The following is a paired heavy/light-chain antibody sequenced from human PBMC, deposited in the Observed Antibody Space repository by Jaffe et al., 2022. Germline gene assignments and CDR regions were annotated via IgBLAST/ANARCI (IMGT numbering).Heavy chain of an antibody. D-gene: IGHD3-10*01. Sequence: EVQLVESGGGLAQPGGSLRLSCGASEFTVRTNYMNWVRQTPGKGLEWVSILFADGRTEYADSVKGRFTISRDNIKNTLYLQMDSLRPEDTAVYYCAKCFWGEGSACFFDSWGQGTLVTVSS. V-gene: IGHV3-66*02. CDR3: AKCFWGEGSACFFDS. J-gene: IGHJ4*02. CDR2: LFADGRT. CDR1: EFTVRTNY.
Light chain of an antibody. V-gene: IGKV3-15*01. Sequence: EVVLTQSPATLSLSPGERATLSCRASQSLRSMLAWYQEKPGQAPRLLIYGASTRAAGIPARFSGSGSWTEFTLTINSVQSEDSAVYYCQQYNNWPPLTFGGGTKVEI. J-gene: IGKJ4*01. CDR3: QQYNNWPPLT. CDR2: GAS. CDR1: QSLRSM.